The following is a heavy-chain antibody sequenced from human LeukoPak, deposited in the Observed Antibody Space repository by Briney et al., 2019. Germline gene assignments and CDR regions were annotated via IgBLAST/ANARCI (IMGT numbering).Heavy chain of an antibody. CDR3: ARGAWFGELLSRPAHDY. J-gene: IGHJ4*02. D-gene: IGHD3-10*01. V-gene: IGHV3-21*01. CDR1: GFTVSSNY. CDR2: ISSSSSYI. Sequence: PGGSLRLSCAASGFTVSSNYMSWVRQAPGKGLEWVSSISSSSSYIYYADSVKGRFTISRDNAKNSLYLQMNSLRAEDTAVYYCARGAWFGELLSRPAHDYWGQGTLVTVSS.